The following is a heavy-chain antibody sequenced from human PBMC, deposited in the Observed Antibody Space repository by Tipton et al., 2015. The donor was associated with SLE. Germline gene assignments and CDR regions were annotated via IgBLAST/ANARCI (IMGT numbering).Heavy chain of an antibody. V-gene: IGHV4-34*01. D-gene: IGHD3-3*01. J-gene: IGHJ4*02. Sequence: TLSLTCAVYGGSFSGYYWSWIRQPPGKGLEWIGEINHSGSTNYNPSLKRRVTISVDTSKNQFSLKLSSVTAADTAVYYCAREIFGVALYWGQGTLVTVSS. CDR1: GGSFSGYY. CDR3: AREIFGVALY. CDR2: INHSGST.